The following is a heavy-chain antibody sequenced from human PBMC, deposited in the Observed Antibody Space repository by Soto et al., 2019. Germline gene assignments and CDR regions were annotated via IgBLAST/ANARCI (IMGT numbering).Heavy chain of an antibody. D-gene: IGHD3-16*02. CDR3: AGIFYDYVWGSYRSRDNWFDP. J-gene: IGHJ5*02. Sequence: GGSLRLSCAASGFTFSSYAMHWVRQAPGKGLEWVAVISYDGSNKYYADSVKGRFTISRDNSKNTLYLQMNSLRAEDTAVYCCAGIFYDYVWGSYRSRDNWFDPWGQGTLVTVSS. CDR1: GFTFSSYA. CDR2: ISYDGSNK. V-gene: IGHV3-30-3*01.